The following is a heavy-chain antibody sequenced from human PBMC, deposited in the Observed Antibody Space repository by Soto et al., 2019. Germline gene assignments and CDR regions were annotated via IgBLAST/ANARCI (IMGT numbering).Heavy chain of an antibody. Sequence: PSETLSLTCAVYGGSFSGYYWSWIRQPPGKGLEWIGEINHSGSTNYNPSLKSRVTISVDTSKNQFSLKLSSVTAADTAVYYCASLPGVAARIRRQNWFDPWGQGTLVTVSS. CDR2: INHSGST. CDR1: GGSFSGYY. V-gene: IGHV4-34*01. J-gene: IGHJ5*02. CDR3: ASLPGVAARIRRQNWFDP. D-gene: IGHD2-15*01.